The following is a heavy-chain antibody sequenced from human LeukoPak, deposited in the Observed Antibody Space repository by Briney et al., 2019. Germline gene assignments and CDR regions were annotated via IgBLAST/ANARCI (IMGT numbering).Heavy chain of an antibody. Sequence: SETLSLTCAVYGGSFSGYYWSWIRQPPGKGLEWIGEINHSGSTNYNPSLKSRVTMSVDTSKNQFSLKLSSVTAADTAVYYCARSPGIAAAGTVWFDPWGQGTLVTVSS. D-gene: IGHD6-13*01. CDR2: INHSGST. CDR3: ARSPGIAAAGTVWFDP. CDR1: GGSFSGYY. J-gene: IGHJ5*02. V-gene: IGHV4-34*01.